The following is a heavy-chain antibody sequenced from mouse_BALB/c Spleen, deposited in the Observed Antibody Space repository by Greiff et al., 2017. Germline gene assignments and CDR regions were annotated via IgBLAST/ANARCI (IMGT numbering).Heavy chain of an antibody. D-gene: IGHD2-4*01. CDR2: INPYNDGT. Sequence: VQLQQSGPELVKPGASVKMSCKAFGYTFTSYVMHWVKQKPGQGLEWIGYINPYNDGTKYNEKFKGKATLTSDKSSSTAYMELSSLTSEDSAVYYCAREVYYDYDGAWFAYWGQGTLVTVSA. CDR3: AREVYYDYDGAWFAY. V-gene: IGHV1-14*01. CDR1: GYTFTSYV. J-gene: IGHJ3*01.